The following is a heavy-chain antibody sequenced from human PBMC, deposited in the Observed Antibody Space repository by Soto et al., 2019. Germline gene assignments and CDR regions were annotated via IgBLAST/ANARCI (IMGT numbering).Heavy chain of an antibody. CDR1: GYSFTSYC. D-gene: IGHD3-10*01. Sequence: SGESLKISCKGSGYSFTSYCIGWVRQMPGKGLEWMGIIYPGDSDTRYSPSFQGQVTISADKSISTAYLQWSSLKASDTAMYYCARAEMMYYYGSGSYYPSMDVWGQGTTVNV. CDR3: ARAEMMYYYGSGSYYPSMDV. J-gene: IGHJ6*02. V-gene: IGHV5-51*01. CDR2: IYPGDSDT.